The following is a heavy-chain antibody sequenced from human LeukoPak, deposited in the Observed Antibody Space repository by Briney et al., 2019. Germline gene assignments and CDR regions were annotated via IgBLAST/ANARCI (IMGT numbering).Heavy chain of an antibody. CDR3: ARFVTTSHYFDY. D-gene: IGHD4-11*01. V-gene: IGHV1-69*13. CDR2: IIPIFGTA. CDR1: GGTFSSYA. Sequence: ASVKVSCKASGGTFSSYAISWVRQAPGPGLEWMGGIIPIFGTANYAQKFQGRVTITAGESTSTAYMDLSSLRSEDTAVYHCARFVTTSHYFDYWGQGTLVTVSS. J-gene: IGHJ4*02.